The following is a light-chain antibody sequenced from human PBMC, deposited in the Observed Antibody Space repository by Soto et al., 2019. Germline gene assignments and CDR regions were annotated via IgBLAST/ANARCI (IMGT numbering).Light chain of an antibody. CDR3: QQYASSTLT. J-gene: IGKJ4*01. CDR2: GAS. V-gene: IGKV3-20*01. Sequence: EIVLTQSPGTLSLSPGERATLSCRASQSVSAGHLAWYQQKPGQAPRLLIYGASSRATGIPDRFTGSGSGANFTLTISRLEPEDLALYYCQQYASSTLTFGGGTKVEIK. CDR1: QSVSAGH.